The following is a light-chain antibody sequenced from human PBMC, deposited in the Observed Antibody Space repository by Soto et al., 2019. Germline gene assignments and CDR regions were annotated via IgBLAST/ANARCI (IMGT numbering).Light chain of an antibody. J-gene: IGKJ4*01. Sequence: ETVLTQSPATLSLSPGERATLSCRASQNVNRYVAWYQQKPGQAPRLLIYDASTSAAGVPARFSGSGSGTDFSLSISSLEPEDFAVYYCQEHNSFGGGTKVDIK. V-gene: IGKV3-11*01. CDR3: QEHNS. CDR1: QNVNRY. CDR2: DAS.